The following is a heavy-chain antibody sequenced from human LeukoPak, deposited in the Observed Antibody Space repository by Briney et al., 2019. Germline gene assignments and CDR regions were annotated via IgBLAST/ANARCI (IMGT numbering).Heavy chain of an antibody. CDR2: ISSSSSYI. CDR3: ARDAISGGFDY. V-gene: IGHV3-21*01. J-gene: IGHJ4*02. CDR1: GFTFSSYS. D-gene: IGHD3-3*01. Sequence: GGSLRLSCAASGFTFSSYSMNWVRQAPGKGREWVSSISSSSSYIYYADSVKGRFTISRDNAKNSLYLQMNSLRAEDTAVYYCARDAISGGFDYWGQGTLVTVSS.